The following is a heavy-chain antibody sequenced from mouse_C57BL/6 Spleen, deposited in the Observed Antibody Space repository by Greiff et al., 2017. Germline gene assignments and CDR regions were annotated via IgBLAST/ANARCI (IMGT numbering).Heavy chain of an antibody. CDR2: IYPGDGDT. CDR1: GYAFSSYW. V-gene: IGHV1-80*01. J-gene: IGHJ3*01. D-gene: IGHD4-1*01. CDR3: ARRSSGTGFAY. Sequence: VQLKESGAELVKPGASVKISCKASGYAFSSYWMNWVKQRPGKGLEWIGQIYPGDGDTNYNGKFKGKATLTADKSSSTAYMQLSSLTSEDSAVYFCARRSSGTGFAYWGQGTLVTVSA.